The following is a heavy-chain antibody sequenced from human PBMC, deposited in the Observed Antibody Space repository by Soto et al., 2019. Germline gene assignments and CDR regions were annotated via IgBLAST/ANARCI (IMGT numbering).Heavy chain of an antibody. CDR3: ARGVTMVRGVGLFYFDY. CDR2: MYYSGST. CDR1: GGSISSGGYY. Sequence: QVQLQESGPGLVKPSQTLSLTCTVSGGSISSGGYYWSWIRQHPGKGLEWIGYMYYSGSTYYNPSLKCRITISVDTSKKKFSLKLSSVTAADTAVYYCARGVTMVRGVGLFYFDYWGQGTLVTVSS. V-gene: IGHV4-31*03. J-gene: IGHJ4*02. D-gene: IGHD3-10*01.